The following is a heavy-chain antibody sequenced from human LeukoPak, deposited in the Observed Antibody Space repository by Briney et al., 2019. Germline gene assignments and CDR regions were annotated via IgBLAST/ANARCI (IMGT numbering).Heavy chain of an antibody. CDR2: INHSGST. Sequence: SETLSLTCAVYGGSFSGYYWSWIRQPPGKGLEWIGEINHSGSTNYNPSLKSRVTISVDTSKNQFSLKLSSVTAADTAVYYCAREGIAVAGTTRYYYYGMDVWGQGTTVTVSS. CDR3: AREGIAVAGTTRYYYYGMDV. CDR1: GGSFSGYY. V-gene: IGHV4-34*01. D-gene: IGHD6-19*01. J-gene: IGHJ6*02.